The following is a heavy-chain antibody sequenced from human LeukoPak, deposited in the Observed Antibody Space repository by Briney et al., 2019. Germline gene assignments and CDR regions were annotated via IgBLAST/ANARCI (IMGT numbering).Heavy chain of an antibody. D-gene: IGHD3-22*01. J-gene: IGHJ3*02. CDR2: IIPILGIA. Sequence: ASVKVSCKASGGTFSSYAISWVRQAPGQGLEWMGRIIPILGIANYAQKFQGRVTITADKSTSTAYMELSSLRSEDTAVYYCARVLTLDYYDTFAFDIWGQGTMVTVSS. V-gene: IGHV1-69*04. CDR1: GGTFSSYA. CDR3: ARVLTLDYYDTFAFDI.